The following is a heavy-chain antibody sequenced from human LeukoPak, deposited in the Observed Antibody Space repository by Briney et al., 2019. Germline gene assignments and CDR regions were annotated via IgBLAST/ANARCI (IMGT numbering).Heavy chain of an antibody. CDR1: GYTFTGYY. Sequence: GASVKVSCKASGYTFTGYYMHWVRQAPGQGLEWMGWINPNSGGTNYAQKFQGRVTMTRDTSISTAYMELSRLRSDDTAVYYCARSLNYYDSSGYYLMTHFQHWGQGTLVTVSS. CDR2: INPNSGGT. CDR3: ARSLNYYDSSGYYLMTHFQH. V-gene: IGHV1-2*02. J-gene: IGHJ1*01. D-gene: IGHD3-22*01.